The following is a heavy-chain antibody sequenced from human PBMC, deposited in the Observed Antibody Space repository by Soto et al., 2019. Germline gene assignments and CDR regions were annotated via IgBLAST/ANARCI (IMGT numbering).Heavy chain of an antibody. CDR2: IIPIFGTA. CDR3: ATRQYSSSSAYFDY. Sequence: SVKVSCKASGGTFSSYAISWVRQAPGQGLEWMGGIIPIFGTANYAQKFQGRVTITADESTSTAYMELSSLRSEDTAVYYCATRQYSSSSAYFDYWGQGTLVTVSS. D-gene: IGHD6-6*01. J-gene: IGHJ4*02. V-gene: IGHV1-69*13. CDR1: GGTFSSYA.